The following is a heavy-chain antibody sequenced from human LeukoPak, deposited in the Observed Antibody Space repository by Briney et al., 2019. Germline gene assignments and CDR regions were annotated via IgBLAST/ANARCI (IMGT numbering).Heavy chain of an antibody. J-gene: IGHJ3*02. Sequence: GESLKISCKGSGYSFTCYLIGWVRQMPGKGLGWVWIIYPGDSYTRYSTSFQGHVTISADKSISTAYLQWSSLKASDTAMYYCARFAHLSAFDIWGQGTMVAVSS. D-gene: IGHD3-16*01. CDR1: GYSFTCYL. V-gene: IGHV5-51*01. CDR2: IYPGDSYT. CDR3: ARFAHLSAFDI.